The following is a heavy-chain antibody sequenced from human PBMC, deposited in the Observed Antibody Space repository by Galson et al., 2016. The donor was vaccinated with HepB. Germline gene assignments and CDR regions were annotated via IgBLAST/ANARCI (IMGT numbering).Heavy chain of an antibody. CDR2: ILYDGSKK. V-gene: IGHV3-33*08. CDR3: ARDSFTIFGVTPNWFDP. D-gene: IGHD3-3*01. J-gene: IGHJ5*01. Sequence: SLRLSCAASGFTFSNAWMSWVRQAPGKGLEWVAVILYDGSKKYYADSVKGRFTISRDNSKNTLYLQMNSLRAEDTAVYYCARDSFTIFGVTPNWFDPWGQGTTVTVS. CDR1: GFTFSNAW.